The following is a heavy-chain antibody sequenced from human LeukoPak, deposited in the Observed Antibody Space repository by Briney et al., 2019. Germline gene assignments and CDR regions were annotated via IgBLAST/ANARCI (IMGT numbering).Heavy chain of an antibody. CDR2: ISASGTTI. V-gene: IGHV3-11*01. Sequence: GGSLRLSCAASGFTFSDYYMSWIRQAPGKGLEWLSCISASGTTIFYADSVNGRFTISRDNAKNSLYLQMNSLRAEDTALYYCARDSRGAFDIWGQGTMVTVSS. CDR1: GFTFSDYY. CDR3: ARDSRGAFDI. J-gene: IGHJ3*02. D-gene: IGHD5-12*01.